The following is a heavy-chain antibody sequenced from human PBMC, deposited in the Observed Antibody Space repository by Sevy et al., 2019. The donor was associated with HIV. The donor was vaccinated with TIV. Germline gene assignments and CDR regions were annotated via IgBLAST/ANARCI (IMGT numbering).Heavy chain of an antibody. V-gene: IGHV3-11*01. CDR3: AREGDLRYFDF. Sequence: GGSLRLSCAASKFTFSDYYMSWIRQAPGKGLEWVSYISNSGSTIYCADSVKVRFTISRDNAQSSMYLQMNRLRAEDTAVYYCAREGDLRYFDFWGRGTLVTVSS. D-gene: IGHD3-10*01. CDR1: KFTFSDYY. J-gene: IGHJ2*01. CDR2: ISNSGSTI.